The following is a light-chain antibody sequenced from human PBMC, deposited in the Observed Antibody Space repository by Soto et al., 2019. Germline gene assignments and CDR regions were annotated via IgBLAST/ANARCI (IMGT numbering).Light chain of an antibody. CDR2: KAS. J-gene: IGKJ1*01. V-gene: IGKV1-5*03. Sequence: DIQMTQSPSTLSASVGDRVTITCRASQSISWWLAWYQQKPGKAPKLLIYKASTLGSGVPSRFSGSGSGTEFTLTISSLQPDEFETYYCQQYNTYWTFGQGTRVEIK. CDR3: QQYNTYWT. CDR1: QSISWW.